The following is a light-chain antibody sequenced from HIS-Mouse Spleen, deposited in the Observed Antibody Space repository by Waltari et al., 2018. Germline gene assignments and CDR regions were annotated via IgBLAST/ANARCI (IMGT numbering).Light chain of an antibody. V-gene: IGLV2-23*01. CDR3: CSYAGSSTWV. Sequence: QSALTQPASVSGSPGQSLTISCTGTRSHAGSYNLVSWYQQHPGKAPKLMIYEGSKRPSGVSNRFSGSKSGNTASLTISGLQAEDEADYYCCSYAGSSTWVFGGGTKLTVL. J-gene: IGLJ3*02. CDR1: RSHAGSYNL. CDR2: EGS.